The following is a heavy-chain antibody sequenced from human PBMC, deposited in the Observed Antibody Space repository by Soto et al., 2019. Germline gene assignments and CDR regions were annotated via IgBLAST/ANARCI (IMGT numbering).Heavy chain of an antibody. V-gene: IGHV1-69*13. CDR2: IIPIFGTA. Sequence: SVKVSCKASGGTLSGYAISWVRQAPGQGLEWMGGIIPIFGTANYAQKFQGRVTITADESTSTAYMELSSLRSEDTAVYYCARAIPMTTVTYSYDYWGQGTLVTVSS. J-gene: IGHJ4*02. CDR3: ARAIPMTTVTYSYDY. CDR1: GGTLSGYA. D-gene: IGHD4-17*01.